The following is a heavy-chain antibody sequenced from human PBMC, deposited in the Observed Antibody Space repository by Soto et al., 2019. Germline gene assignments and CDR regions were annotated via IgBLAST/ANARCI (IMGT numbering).Heavy chain of an antibody. CDR1: GGTFRNHV. CDR3: ARDLEFRDGNISHLDY. D-gene: IGHD3-10*01. V-gene: IGHV1-69*13. J-gene: IGHJ4*02. CDR2: IIPIIGTP. Sequence: GASVKVSCKASGGTFRNHVFNWVRQAPGQGLEWMGGIIPIIGTPNYAQKFQGRVTITADASTNTVYLDVSSLRSQDTAVYYCARDLEFRDGNISHLDYWGQGNLVTVS.